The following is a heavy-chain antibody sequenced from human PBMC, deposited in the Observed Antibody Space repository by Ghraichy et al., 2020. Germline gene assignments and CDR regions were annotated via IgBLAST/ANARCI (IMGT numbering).Heavy chain of an antibody. CDR1: GYTFTTNY. CDR2: INPSGDRS. J-gene: IGHJ3*02. CDR3: AFLGYDSVESAFYI. V-gene: IGHV1-46*01. D-gene: IGHD1-1*01. Sequence: ASVKVSCKASGYTFTTNYMHWVRQAPGQGLEWMGIINPSGDRSTYAQKFQGRVTMTRDTSTATVYMELRSLRSEDTAVYYCAFLGYDSVESAFYIGGQGTMVTVSS.